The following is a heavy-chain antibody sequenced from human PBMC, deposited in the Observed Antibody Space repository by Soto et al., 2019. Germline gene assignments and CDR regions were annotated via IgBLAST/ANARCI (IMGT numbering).Heavy chain of an antibody. V-gene: IGHV1-24*01. CDR2: FDPEDGET. D-gene: IGHD3-10*01. CDR1: GYTLTELS. CDR3: ATDNRVRGAHYYYYGMDV. J-gene: IGHJ6*02. Sequence: ASVKVSCKVSGYTLTELSMHWVRQAPGKGLEWMGGFDPEDGETIYAQKFQGRVNMTEDTSTDTDYMELSSLRSEDTAMYYCATDNRVRGAHYYYYGMDVWGQGTTVTVSS.